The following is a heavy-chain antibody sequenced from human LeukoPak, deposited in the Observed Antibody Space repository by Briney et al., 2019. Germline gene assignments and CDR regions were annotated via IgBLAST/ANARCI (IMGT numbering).Heavy chain of an antibody. Sequence: ASVKVSYKASGYTFTGYYMHWGRQAPGQGVEWMGRINPNGSVTNYAQKFQGRVTMTRDTSTRTASTELSTLRSDDTAVYYCGRLIIYGSGIGEADYWGQGTLVTVSS. D-gene: IGHD3-10*01. V-gene: IGHV1-2*06. J-gene: IGHJ4*02. CDR1: GYTFTGYY. CDR3: GRLIIYGSGIGEADY. CDR2: INPNGSVT.